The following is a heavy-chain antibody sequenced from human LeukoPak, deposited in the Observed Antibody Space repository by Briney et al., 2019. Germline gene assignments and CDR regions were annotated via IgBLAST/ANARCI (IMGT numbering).Heavy chain of an antibody. Sequence: GGSLRLSCAASGFTFSSYSMNWVRQAPGKGLEWVSHITASGTAMFCADSVKGRFTISRDNAKNSLYLQMNSLRDEDTAVYYCASSGSYRFDYWGQGTLVIVSS. J-gene: IGHJ4*02. CDR3: ASSGSYRFDY. CDR1: GFTFSSYS. CDR2: ITASGTAM. D-gene: IGHD1-26*01. V-gene: IGHV3-48*02.